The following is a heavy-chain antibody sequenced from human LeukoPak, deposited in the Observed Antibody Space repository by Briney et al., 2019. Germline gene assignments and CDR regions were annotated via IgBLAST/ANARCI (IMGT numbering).Heavy chain of an antibody. Sequence: SETLSLTCTVSGGSISSYYWSWIRQPPGKGLEWIGYIYFSGSTNYNPSLKSRVTISVHTSKNQFSLKLSSVTAADTAVYYCANPDYGDYSGPNWGQGTLVTVSS. CDR2: IYFSGST. CDR3: ANPDYGDYSGPN. V-gene: IGHV4-59*08. J-gene: IGHJ4*02. CDR1: GGSISSYY. D-gene: IGHD4-17*01.